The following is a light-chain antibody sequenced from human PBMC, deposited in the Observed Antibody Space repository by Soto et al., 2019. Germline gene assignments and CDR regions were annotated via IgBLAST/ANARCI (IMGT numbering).Light chain of an antibody. J-gene: IGKJ1*01. CDR3: HQYYSIPRT. V-gene: IGKV4-1*01. Sequence: DIVMTQSPDSLAVSLGERATINCKSSQSVLHSPTNNNYLAWYQKKPGQHPKLLLYWASTRESGVPDRFSGSGSGTDFTLTINRLQAEDAAVYYCHQYYSIPRTFGQGTKVEIK. CDR1: QSVLHSPTNNNY. CDR2: WAS.